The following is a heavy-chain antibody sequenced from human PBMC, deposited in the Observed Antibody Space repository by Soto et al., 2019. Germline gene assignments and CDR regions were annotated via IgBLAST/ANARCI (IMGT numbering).Heavy chain of an antibody. Sequence: PSETLSLTCTVSGGSISSGGYYWSWVRQHPGKGLEWIGYIYYSGSTYYNPSLKSRVTISVDTSKNQFSLKLSSVTAADTAVYYCAREDSCISTSCYSWFHPWGQGTLVTVSS. CDR3: AREDSCISTSCYSWFHP. CDR2: IYYSGST. V-gene: IGHV4-31*03. D-gene: IGHD2-2*01. CDR1: GGSISSGGYY. J-gene: IGHJ5*02.